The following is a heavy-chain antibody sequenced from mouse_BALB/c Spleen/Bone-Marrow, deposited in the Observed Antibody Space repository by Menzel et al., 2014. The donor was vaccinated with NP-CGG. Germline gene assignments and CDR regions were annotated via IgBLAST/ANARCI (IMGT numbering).Heavy chain of an antibody. D-gene: IGHD2-4*01. CDR1: GYTFTDYA. J-gene: IGHJ3*01. CDR3: ARGSYYDPAWFAY. Sequence: QVQLKESGPELVRPGVSVKISCEGSGYTFTDYAMHWVKQSHAKSLEWIGVISTYSGNTNYNQKFKGKATMTVDKSSSTAYMELARLTSEDSAIYYCARGSYYDPAWFAYWGQGTLVTVSA. CDR2: ISTYSGNT. V-gene: IGHV1-67*01.